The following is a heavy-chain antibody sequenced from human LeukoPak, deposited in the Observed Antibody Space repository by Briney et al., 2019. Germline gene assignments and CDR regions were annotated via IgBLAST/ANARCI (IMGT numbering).Heavy chain of an antibody. CDR2: INSDGSST. CDR1: GFTFSSYW. D-gene: IGHD6-19*01. CDR3: ASEGCLAVATLEFDY. Sequence: GGSLRLSCAASGFTFSSYWMHWVRQAPGKGLVWVSRINSDGSSTSYADSVKGRFTISRDNAKNTLYLQMNSLRAEDTAVYYCASEGCLAVATLEFDYWGQGTLVTVSS. J-gene: IGHJ4*02. V-gene: IGHV3-74*01.